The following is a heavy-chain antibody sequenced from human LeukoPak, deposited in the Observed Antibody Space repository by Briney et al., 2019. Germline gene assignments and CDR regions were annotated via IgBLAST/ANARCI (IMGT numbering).Heavy chain of an antibody. V-gene: IGHV3-23*01. CDR3: AQVPYRYYGSGSYQFDY. J-gene: IGHJ4*02. CDR2: ISGSGDNT. CDR1: GFTFSNYA. Sequence: PGGSLRLSCAASGFTFSNYAMAWVRQAPGKGLEWVSAISGSGDNTYYADSVKGRFTISRDNSKNTLFVQVNSLRAEDTAVYYCAQVPYRYYGSGSYQFDYWGQGTLVTVSS. D-gene: IGHD3-10*01.